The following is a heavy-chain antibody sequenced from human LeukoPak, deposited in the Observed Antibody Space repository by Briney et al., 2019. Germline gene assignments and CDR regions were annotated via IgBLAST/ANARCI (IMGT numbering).Heavy chain of an antibody. V-gene: IGHV4-34*01. D-gene: IGHD2-2*01. CDR3: ARSVVVPVAHKKYYDY. CDR2: INHSGST. Sequence: SETLSLTCAVYGGSFSGYYWSWIRQPPGKGLEWIGEINHSGSTNYNPSLKSRVTISVDTSKNQFSLKLSSVTAADTAVYYCARSVVVPVAHKKYYDYWGQGTLVTVSS. CDR1: GGSFSGYY. J-gene: IGHJ4*02.